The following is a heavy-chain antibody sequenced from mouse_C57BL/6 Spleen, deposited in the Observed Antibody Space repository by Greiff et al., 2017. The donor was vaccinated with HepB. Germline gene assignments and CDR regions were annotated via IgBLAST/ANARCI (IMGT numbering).Heavy chain of an antibody. D-gene: IGHD2-1*01. CDR2: ISNGGGST. Sequence: EVQGVESGGGLVQPGGSLKLSCAASGFTFSDYYMYWVRQTPEKRLEWVAYISNGGGSTYYPDTVKGRFTISRDNAKNTLYLQMSRLKSEDTAMYYCARRMVTRAMDYWGQGTSVTVSS. V-gene: IGHV5-12*01. CDR1: GFTFSDYY. J-gene: IGHJ4*01. CDR3: ARRMVTRAMDY.